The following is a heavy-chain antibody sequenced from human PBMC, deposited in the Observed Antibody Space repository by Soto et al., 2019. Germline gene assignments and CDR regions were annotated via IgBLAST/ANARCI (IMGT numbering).Heavy chain of an antibody. CDR3: ARHKELGIAAAGLYYYYGMDV. V-gene: IGHV4-59*08. CDR1: GGSISSYY. D-gene: IGHD6-13*01. J-gene: IGHJ6*02. Sequence: QVQLQESGPGLVKPSETLSLTCTVSGGSISSYYWSWIRQPPGKGLEWIGYIYYSGSTNYNPSLKDRGTISVDTSKRQFSLTLSSVTAADTAVYYCARHKELGIAAAGLYYYYGMDVWGQGTTVTVSS. CDR2: IYYSGST.